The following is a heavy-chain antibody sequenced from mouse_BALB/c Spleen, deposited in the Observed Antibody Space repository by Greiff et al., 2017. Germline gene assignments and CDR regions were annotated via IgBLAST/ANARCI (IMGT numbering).Heavy chain of an antibody. D-gene: IGHD1-2*01. V-gene: IGHV5-6-5*01. CDR2: ISSGGST. Sequence: EVHLVESGGGLVKPGGSLKLSCAASGFTFSSYAMSWVRQTPEKRLEWVASISSGGSTYYPDSVKGRFTISRDNARNILYLQMSSLRSEDTAMYYCATITTAHFDYWGQGTTLTVSS. CDR1: GFTFSSYA. J-gene: IGHJ2*01. CDR3: ATITTAHFDY.